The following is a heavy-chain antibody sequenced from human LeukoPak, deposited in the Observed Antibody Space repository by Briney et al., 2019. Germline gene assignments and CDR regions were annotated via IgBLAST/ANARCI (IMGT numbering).Heavy chain of an antibody. CDR1: GYTFTSYA. CDR3: ARDLGSSSWLVYFDY. D-gene: IGHD6-13*01. Sequence: GASVKVSCKASGYTFTSYAMNWVRQAPGQGLEWMGWINPNSGGTNYAQKFQGRVTMTRDTSISTAYMELSRLRSDDTAVYYCARDLGSSSWLVYFDYWGQGTLVTVSS. J-gene: IGHJ4*02. V-gene: IGHV1-2*02. CDR2: INPNSGGT.